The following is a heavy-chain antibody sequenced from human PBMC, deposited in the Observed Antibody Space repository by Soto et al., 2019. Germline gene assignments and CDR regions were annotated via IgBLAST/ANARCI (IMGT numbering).Heavy chain of an antibody. J-gene: IGHJ4*02. CDR3: ADGGEWSFNFEY. Sequence: VQLVQSGAEVKKPGSSVKVSCKASGGTFSSYAMSWVRQAPGKGLEWVSGISASGSNTYYADSVKGRFTISRDNSKNTLYLQMNNLRVEDKAVYYCADGGEWSFNFEYWGQGTLVTVFS. CDR1: GGTFSSYA. D-gene: IGHD3-3*01. V-gene: IGHV3-23*04. CDR2: ISASGSNT.